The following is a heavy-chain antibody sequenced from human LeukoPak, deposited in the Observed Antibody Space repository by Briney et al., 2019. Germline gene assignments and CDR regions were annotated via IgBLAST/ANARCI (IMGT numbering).Heavy chain of an antibody. V-gene: IGHV1-18*01. CDR1: GFTFTSYA. J-gene: IGHJ3*02. Sequence: ASVKVSCKGLGFTFTSYAISWVRHAPGQGLEWMGWVSAYSDNTYSAQKFQGRVTMTTDTSTNTAYVELRSLRSDDTAVYYCARDGSYDAFDIWGQGTMVTVSS. D-gene: IGHD1-26*01. CDR2: VSAYSDNT. CDR3: ARDGSYDAFDI.